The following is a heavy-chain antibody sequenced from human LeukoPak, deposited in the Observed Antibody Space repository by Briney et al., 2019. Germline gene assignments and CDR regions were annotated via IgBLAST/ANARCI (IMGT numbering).Heavy chain of an antibody. CDR1: GFTYSSYG. Sequence: GRSLRLSCAASGFTYSSYGMHWVRQAPGKGREWVAVIWYDGSNKYYADSVKGRFTISRDNSKNTLYLQMNSLRAEDTAVYYWARDFEQSLPSSYYYDSRGPPHSWGQGTLVTVSS. D-gene: IGHD3-22*01. V-gene: IGHV3-33*01. CDR2: IWYDGSNK. CDR3: ARDFEQSLPSSYYYDSRGPPHS. J-gene: IGHJ4*02.